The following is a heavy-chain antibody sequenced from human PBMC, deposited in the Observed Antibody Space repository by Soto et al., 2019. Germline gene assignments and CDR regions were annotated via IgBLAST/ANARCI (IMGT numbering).Heavy chain of an antibody. CDR1: GYTFTGYY. CDR2: INPNSGGT. J-gene: IGHJ4*02. CDR3: ATSCYSDSSGYYYFDY. D-gene: IGHD3-22*01. V-gene: IGHV1-2*04. Sequence: ASVKVSCKASGYTFTGYYLHWVRQAPGQGLEWMGWINPNSGGTNYAQKFQGWVTMTRDTSISTAYMELSRLRSDDTAVYYCATSCYSDSSGYYYFDYWGQGTLVTVSS.